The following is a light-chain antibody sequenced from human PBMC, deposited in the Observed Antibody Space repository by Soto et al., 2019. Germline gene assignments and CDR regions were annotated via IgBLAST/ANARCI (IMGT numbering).Light chain of an antibody. Sequence: QSALTQPASVSGSPGQSITISCSGASTDIDNYSFVSWYQQLPGQAPKLIIYDGSERPSGVSNRFSGSRSDNTASLTISGLQAEDEADYYCCSHAGGYTSILFGGGTKLTVL. CDR2: DGS. J-gene: IGLJ2*01. CDR1: STDIDNYSF. V-gene: IGLV2-23*01. CDR3: CSHAGGYTSIL.